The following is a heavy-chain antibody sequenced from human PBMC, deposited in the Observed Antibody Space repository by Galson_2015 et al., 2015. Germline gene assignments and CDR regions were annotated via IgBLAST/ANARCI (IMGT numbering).Heavy chain of an antibody. CDR2: ISSSGDII. CDR1: GFTFSSYS. V-gene: IGHV3-48*01. CDR3: AKDPNGDYVGAFDT. Sequence: SLRLSCAASGFTFSSYSMNWVRQAPGKGLEWVSYISSSGDIIRYADSVKGRFTTSRDNSRNTLFLQMSSLRVEDTAIYYCAKDPNGDYVGAFDTWGHGTLITVSS. J-gene: IGHJ3*02. D-gene: IGHD4-17*01.